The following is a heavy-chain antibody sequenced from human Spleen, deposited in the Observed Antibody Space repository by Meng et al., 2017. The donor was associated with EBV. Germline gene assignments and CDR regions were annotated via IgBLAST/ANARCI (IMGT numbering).Heavy chain of an antibody. CDR2: IYHSGST. Sequence: VALLQSGPELIKPSGTLSLICPFSGGSFNSGNWWNWVRQPPGKGLEWIGEIYHSGSTNYNPSLESRVTISVDKSKNQFSLKLSSVTAADTAVYYCARTYSSSIYYFDSWGPGTLVTVSS. CDR1: GGSFNSGNW. J-gene: IGHJ4*02. CDR3: ARTYSSSIYYFDS. V-gene: IGHV4-4*02. D-gene: IGHD6-13*01.